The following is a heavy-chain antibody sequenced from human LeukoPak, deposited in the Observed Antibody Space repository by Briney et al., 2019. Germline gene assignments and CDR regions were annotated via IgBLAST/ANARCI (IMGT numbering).Heavy chain of an antibody. V-gene: IGHV3-33*01. D-gene: IGHD2-2*01. CDR3: ARDWEYCSSTSCYEIDY. Sequence: GRSLRLSCAASGFTFSSYGMHWVRQAPGKGLEWVAVIWYDGSNKYYADSVKGRFTISRDNSKNSLYLQMNSLRAEDTAVYYCARDWEYCSSTSCYEIDYWGQGTLVTVSS. J-gene: IGHJ4*02. CDR1: GFTFSSYG. CDR2: IWYDGSNK.